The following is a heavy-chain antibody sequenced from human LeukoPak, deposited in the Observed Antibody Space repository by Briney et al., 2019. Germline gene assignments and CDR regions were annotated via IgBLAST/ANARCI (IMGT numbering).Heavy chain of an antibody. V-gene: IGHV3-23*01. CDR1: GFTFGTYA. D-gene: IGHD4/OR15-4a*01. Sequence: HPGGSLRLSCAASGFTFGTYAMNWVRQAPGRGLEWVSGISGSAGLTYYADSVKGRFTISRDNSKNMVFLQMNSLRAEDTAVYYCVKDGTWISNYNFDYWGQGTLVTVSA. CDR2: ISGSAGLT. CDR3: VKDGTWISNYNFDY. J-gene: IGHJ4*02.